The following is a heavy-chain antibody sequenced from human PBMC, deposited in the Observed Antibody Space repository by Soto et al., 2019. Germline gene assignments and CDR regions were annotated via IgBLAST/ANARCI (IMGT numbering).Heavy chain of an antibody. Sequence: GASVKVSCKASGYTFTSYGISWVRQAPGQGPEWMGWISAYNGNTNYAQKLQGRVTMTTDTSTSTAYMELRSLRSDDTAVYYCARDPSQWLVPYYYGMDVWGQGTTVTVSS. CDR3: ARDPSQWLVPYYYGMDV. J-gene: IGHJ6*02. CDR1: GYTFTSYG. CDR2: ISAYNGNT. V-gene: IGHV1-18*04. D-gene: IGHD6-19*01.